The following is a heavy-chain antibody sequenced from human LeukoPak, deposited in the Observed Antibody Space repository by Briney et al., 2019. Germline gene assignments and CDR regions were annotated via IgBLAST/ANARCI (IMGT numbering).Heavy chain of an antibody. CDR1: GFTFSSHW. J-gene: IGHJ4*02. D-gene: IGHD5/OR15-5a*01. Sequence: PGGSLRHSCAASGFTFSSHWMHWVRQAPGKGLVWVSRISTDGRTATYADSVKGRFTISRDNARNTLFLQMNSLRAEDTAVYFCARVCVCLRCHFDYWGQGTLVTVSS. CDR2: ISTDGRTA. CDR3: ARVCVCLRCHFDY. V-gene: IGHV3-74*01.